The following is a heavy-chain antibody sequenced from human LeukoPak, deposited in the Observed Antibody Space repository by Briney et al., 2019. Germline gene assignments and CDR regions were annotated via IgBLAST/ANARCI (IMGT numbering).Heavy chain of an antibody. Sequence: SETLSLTCIVSGGSISSSNYYWGWIRQPPGKGLEWIGYIYYSGSTNYNPSLKSRVTISVDTSKNQFSLKLSSVTAADTAVYYCARKGGATIWEPNYDYWGQGTLVTVSS. D-gene: IGHD5-12*01. CDR3: ARKGGATIWEPNYDY. CDR1: GGSISSSNYY. CDR2: IYYSGST. J-gene: IGHJ4*02. V-gene: IGHV4-61*05.